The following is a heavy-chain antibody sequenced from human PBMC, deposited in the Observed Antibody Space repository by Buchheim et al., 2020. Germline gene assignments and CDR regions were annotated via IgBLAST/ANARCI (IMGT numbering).Heavy chain of an antibody. CDR2: ISRSSRTI. CDR3: ATGGGTYYSYAMDV. V-gene: IGHV3-48*02. Sequence: EVHLVESGGGLVQPGGALRLSCAASGVTFSSYDMNWVRQAPGKGLEWVAYISRSSRTISYADSVKGRFTISRDNAKSSLYLQMNSLRDEDTGLYFCATGGGTYYSYAMDVWGQGTT. J-gene: IGHJ6*02. CDR1: GVTFSSYD. D-gene: IGHD1-1*01.